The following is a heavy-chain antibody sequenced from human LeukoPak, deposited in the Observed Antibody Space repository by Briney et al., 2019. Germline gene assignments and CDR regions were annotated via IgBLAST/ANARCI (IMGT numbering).Heavy chain of an antibody. CDR1: GDSVSSNSAA. V-gene: IGHV6-1*01. J-gene: IGHJ6*02. D-gene: IGHD3-3*01. CDR3: ARGLGDFWSGQGYGMDV. CDR2: TYYRSKWYN. Sequence: SQTLSLTCAISGDSVSSNSAAWNWIRQSPSRGLEWLGRTYYRSKWYNDYAVSVKSRITINPDTSKNQFSLQLNSVTPEDTAVYYCARGLGDFWSGQGYGMDVWGQGTTVTVSS.